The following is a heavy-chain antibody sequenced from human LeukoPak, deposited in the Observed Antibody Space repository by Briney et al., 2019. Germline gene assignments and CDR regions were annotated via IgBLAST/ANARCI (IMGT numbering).Heavy chain of an antibody. V-gene: IGHV1-2*06. J-gene: IGHJ4*02. CDR1: GYTFTGCY. D-gene: IGHD3-9*01. Sequence: GASVTVSRTSSGYTFTGCYMNWDRQAPGQGLEWMGRINPNSGGTNYAQKFPGRVTMARDTSISTAYMELSRLRSDDTAVYYCARDILTGFDDYWGQGTLVTVSS. CDR2: INPNSGGT. CDR3: ARDILTGFDDY.